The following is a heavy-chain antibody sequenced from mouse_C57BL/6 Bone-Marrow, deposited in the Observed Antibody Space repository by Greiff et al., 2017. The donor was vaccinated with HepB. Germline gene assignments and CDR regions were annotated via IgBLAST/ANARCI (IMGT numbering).Heavy chain of an antibody. CDR2: IYPGDGDT. CDR1: GYAFSSSW. J-gene: IGHJ1*03. Sequence: VQLVESGPELVKPGASVKISCKASGYAFSSSWMNWVKQRPGKGLEWIGRIYPGDGDTNYNGKFKGKATLTVDKSSSTAYMQLSSLTSEDSAVYYCARGDYGSSYGRYFDVWGTGTTVTVSS. D-gene: IGHD1-1*01. V-gene: IGHV1-82*01. CDR3: ARGDYGSSYGRYFDV.